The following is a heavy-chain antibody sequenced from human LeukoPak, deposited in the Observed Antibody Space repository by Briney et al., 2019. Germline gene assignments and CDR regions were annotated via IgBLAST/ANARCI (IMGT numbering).Heavy chain of an antibody. CDR1: GGSISSSSYY. V-gene: IGHV4-39*07. CDR2: IYHSGST. D-gene: IGHD6-19*01. CDR3: ARAVADLFDY. J-gene: IGHJ4*02. Sequence: SETLSLTCTVSGGSISSSSYYWGWIRQPPGKGLEWIGEIYHSGSTNYNPSLKSRVTISVDKSKNQFSLKLSSVTAADTAVYYCARAVADLFDYWGQGTLVTVSS.